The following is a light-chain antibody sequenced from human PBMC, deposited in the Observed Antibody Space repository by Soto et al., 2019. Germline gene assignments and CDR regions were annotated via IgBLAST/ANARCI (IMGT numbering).Light chain of an antibody. CDR1: QSVASN. J-gene: IGKJ1*01. V-gene: IGKV3-20*01. Sequence: EIVMTKSPASLSVYPGESVTLSCRASQSVASNLAWYQQKPGQAPRLLIYGTSTRATGVPDRFSGSGSGTDFTLTISRLEPEDFAVYYCQQYGSSPPWTFGQGTKVDIK. CDR3: QQYGSSPPWT. CDR2: GTS.